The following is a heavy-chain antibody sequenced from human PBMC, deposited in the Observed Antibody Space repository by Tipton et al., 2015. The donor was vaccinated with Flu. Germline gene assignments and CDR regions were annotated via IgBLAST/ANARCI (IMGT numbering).Heavy chain of an antibody. CDR3: VKPFNPCGGNTCYFAFDI. CDR2: IGSSGGDT. CDR1: GFIFNKYA. D-gene: IGHD2-21*01. V-gene: IGHV3-23*01. J-gene: IGHJ3*02. Sequence: GSLRLSCAASGFIFNKYAMTWVRQAPGKGLQWVSAIGSSGGDTYYADSVKGRFTISRDNSKNTVSLQMNSLRAEDTAIYYCVKPFNPCGGNTCYFAFDIWGQGTMVTVSS.